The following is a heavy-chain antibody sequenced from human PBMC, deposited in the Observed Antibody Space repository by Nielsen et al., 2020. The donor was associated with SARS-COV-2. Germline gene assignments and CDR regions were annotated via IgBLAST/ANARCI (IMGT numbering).Heavy chain of an antibody. V-gene: IGHV4-59*08. J-gene: IGHJ4*02. CDR3: AGGNTALRYYFDY. CDR1: GGSISSYY. CDR2: IYYSGST. D-gene: IGHD3-16*01. Sequence: SETLSLTCTVSGGSISSYYWSWIRQPPGKGLEWIGYIYYSGSTNYNPSLKSRVTMSVDTSKNQFSLTLRSVTAADTAVYFCAGGNTALRYYFDYWGQGTLVTVSS.